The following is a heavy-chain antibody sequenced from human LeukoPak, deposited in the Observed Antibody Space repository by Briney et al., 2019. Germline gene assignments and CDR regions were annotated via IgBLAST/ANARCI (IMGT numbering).Heavy chain of an antibody. V-gene: IGHV1-18*01. CDR1: GYTFTSYG. Sequence: ASVKVACKASGYTFTSYGLSRVRQAPGQGLAWMGWISAYNGNTNYAQKLQGRVTMTTDTSTSTAYMELRSLRSDDTAVYYCARDASSSYFDYWGQGTLVTVSS. D-gene: IGHD6-13*01. J-gene: IGHJ4*02. CDR2: ISAYNGNT. CDR3: ARDASSSYFDY.